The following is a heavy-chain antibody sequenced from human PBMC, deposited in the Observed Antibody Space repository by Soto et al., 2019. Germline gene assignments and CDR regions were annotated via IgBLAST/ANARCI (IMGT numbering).Heavy chain of an antibody. J-gene: IGHJ6*01. CDR1: GGTFSSYA. CDR3: ARGEYQLLGGLGSYPLDHGMDV. D-gene: IGHD2-2*01. CDR2: IIPIFGTA. Sequence: ASVKVSCKASGGTFSSYAISWVRQAPGQGLEWMGGIIPIFGTANYAQKFQGRVTITADESTSTAYMELSSLRSEDTAVYYCARGEYQLLGGLGSYPLDHGMDVWRQVTPGTV. V-gene: IGHV1-69*13.